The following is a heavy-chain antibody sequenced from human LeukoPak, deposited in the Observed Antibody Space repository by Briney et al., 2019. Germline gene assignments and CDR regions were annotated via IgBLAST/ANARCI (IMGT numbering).Heavy chain of an antibody. CDR1: GYTFTDYF. J-gene: IGHJ6*03. V-gene: IGHV1-2*02. CDR3: ARGGSPIFYYYIDV. CDR2: INPNSGGT. D-gene: IGHD2-21*01. Sequence: ASVKVSCKASGYTFTDYFMHWVRQAPGQGLEWMGWINPNSGGTNYAQRFQGRVTMTRDTSITAAYMELSRLRSDDTAVYYCARGGSPIFYYYIDVWGKGTTVTISS.